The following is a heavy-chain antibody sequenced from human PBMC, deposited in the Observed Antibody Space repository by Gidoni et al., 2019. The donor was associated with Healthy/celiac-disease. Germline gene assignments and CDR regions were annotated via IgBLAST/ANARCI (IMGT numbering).Heavy chain of an antibody. CDR2: IKSKTDGGTT. D-gene: IGHD3-10*01. Sequence: EVQLVESGGGLVKPGGSLRLSCAASGFTFSYAWMNWVRQAPGKGLEWVGRIKSKTDGGTTDYAAPVKGRFTISRDDSKNTLYLQMNSLKTEDTAVYYCTTDWAFGGDDYYYGMDVWGQGTTVTVSS. CDR3: TTDWAFGGDDYYYGMDV. J-gene: IGHJ6*02. CDR1: GFTFSYAW. V-gene: IGHV3-15*07.